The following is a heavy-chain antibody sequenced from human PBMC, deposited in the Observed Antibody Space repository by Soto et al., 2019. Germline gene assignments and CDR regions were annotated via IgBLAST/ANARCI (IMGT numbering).Heavy chain of an antibody. V-gene: IGHV3-33*01. CDR2: IWYDGSEI. Sequence: QVQLVESGGGVVQPGRSLRLSCAASVFTFYSYGMHWVRQAPGKGLEWVAFIWYDGSEIYYAESVKCRFTISRDNSKNTLYLQMNSLRAEDTAVYYCARGAPTDYCDCDHWGQGTLVNVSS. J-gene: IGHJ4*02. D-gene: IGHD4-17*01. CDR3: ARGAPTDYCDCDH. CDR1: VFTFYSYG.